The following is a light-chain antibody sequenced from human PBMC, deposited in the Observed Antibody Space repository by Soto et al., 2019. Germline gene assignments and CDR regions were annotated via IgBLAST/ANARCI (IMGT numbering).Light chain of an antibody. CDR2: EVT. V-gene: IGLV2-14*01. J-gene: IGLJ1*01. CDR3: SSYTNINTRACV. Sequence: LTQPASVSGSPGQSITISCTGTSGDIGSYNRVSWYQQHPGKAPKLIIYEVTDRPSGVSNRFSGSKSGNTASLTISGLQAEDEAEYYCSSYTNINTRACVFGTGTKSPS. CDR1: SGDIGSYNR.